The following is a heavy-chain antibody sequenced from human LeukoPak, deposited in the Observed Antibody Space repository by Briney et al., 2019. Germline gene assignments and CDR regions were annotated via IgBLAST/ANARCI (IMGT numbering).Heavy chain of an antibody. J-gene: IGHJ4*02. CDR3: ARDTYHYDSSGYSELDY. CDR2: IYTSGST. V-gene: IGHV4-4*07. D-gene: IGHD3-22*01. Sequence: SETLSLTCTVSGGSISSYYWSWIRQPAGKGLEWIGRIYTSGSTNYNPSLKSRVTMSVDTSKNQFSLKLSSVTAADTAVYYCARDTYHYDSSGYSELDYWGQGTLVTVSS. CDR1: GGSISSYY.